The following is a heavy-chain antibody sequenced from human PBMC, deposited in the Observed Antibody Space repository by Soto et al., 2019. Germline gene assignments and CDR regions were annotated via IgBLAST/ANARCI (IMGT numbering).Heavy chain of an antibody. D-gene: IGHD5-18*01. Sequence: SVKVSCKASGGTFSSYAISWVRQAPGQGLEWMGGIIPIFGTANYAQKFQGRVTITADESTSTAYMELSSLRSEDTAVYYCARSGYSYGLSNYYGMDVWGQGTTVTVSS. J-gene: IGHJ6*02. V-gene: IGHV1-69*13. CDR1: GGTFSSYA. CDR2: IIPIFGTA. CDR3: ARSGYSYGLSNYYGMDV.